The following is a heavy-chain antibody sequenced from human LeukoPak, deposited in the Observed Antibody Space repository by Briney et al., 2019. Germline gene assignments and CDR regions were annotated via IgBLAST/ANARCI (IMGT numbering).Heavy chain of an antibody. D-gene: IGHD6-19*01. J-gene: IGHJ4*02. V-gene: IGHV1-18*01. CDR1: GYDFTSVG. Sequence: ASVKVSFKASGYDFTSVGITWVRRAPGQGLEWMGWISPYNGNTRYAQKLQGRVTMTTDTPTTTAYMELRGLRFDDTAVYYCARAGPGSGWYFDYWGQGTLVTVSS. CDR3: ARAGPGSGWYFDY. CDR2: ISPYNGNT.